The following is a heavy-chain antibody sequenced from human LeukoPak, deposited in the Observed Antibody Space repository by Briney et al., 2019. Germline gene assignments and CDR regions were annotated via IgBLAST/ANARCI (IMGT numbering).Heavy chain of an antibody. CDR3: ARGPTYSSAMFDY. Sequence: GGSLRLSCVASGFIFSNHWMHWVRQVPGKGLVWVSRIRNDGSTTDDAESVKGRFTISRDNSKNMLYLQMNSLRAEDTAVYYCARGPTYSSAMFDYWGQGSPVAVSP. CDR1: GFIFSNHW. D-gene: IGHD2-2*01. CDR2: IRNDGSTT. V-gene: IGHV3-74*01. J-gene: IGHJ4*02.